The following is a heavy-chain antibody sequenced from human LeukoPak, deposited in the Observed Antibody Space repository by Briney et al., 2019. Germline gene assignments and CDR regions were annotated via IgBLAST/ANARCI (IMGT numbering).Heavy chain of an antibody. CDR3: ARENIVGATTFFDY. D-gene: IGHD1-26*01. CDR2: IYYSGST. Sequence: PSETLSLTCTVSGGSISSYYWSWIRQPPGKGLEWIGYIYYSGSTNYNPSLKSRVTISVDTSKNQFSLKLSSVTAADTAVYYCARENIVGATTFFDYWGQGTLVTVSS. J-gene: IGHJ4*02. V-gene: IGHV4-59*01. CDR1: GGSISSYY.